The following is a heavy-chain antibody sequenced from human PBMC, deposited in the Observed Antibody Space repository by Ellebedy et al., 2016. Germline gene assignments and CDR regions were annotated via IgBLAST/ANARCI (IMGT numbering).Heavy chain of an antibody. Sequence: GGSLRLXXAASGFTFSSYGMHWVRQAPGKGLEWVAVIWYDGSNKYYADSVKGRFTISRDNSKNTLYLQMNSLRAEDTAVYYCARAVVVPTDYFDYWGQGTLVTVSS. CDR2: IWYDGSNK. J-gene: IGHJ4*02. CDR3: ARAVVVPTDYFDY. V-gene: IGHV3-33*01. D-gene: IGHD2-2*01. CDR1: GFTFSSYG.